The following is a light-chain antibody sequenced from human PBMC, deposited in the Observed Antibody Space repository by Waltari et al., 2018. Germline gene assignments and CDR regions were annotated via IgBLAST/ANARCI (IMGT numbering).Light chain of an antibody. J-gene: IGLJ3*02. Sequence: QSALTQPAPVSGSPAQSITLSCTGTSSDVGSSNLVSRYPHHPGKAPKLTIYELSKRPSGVSNRLSGAKSGNTASRTISGLEAEDEADYYCCSYAGSSTPPFGGGTKLTVL. CDR3: CSYAGSSTPP. CDR1: SSDVGSSNL. V-gene: IGLV2-23*02. CDR2: ELS.